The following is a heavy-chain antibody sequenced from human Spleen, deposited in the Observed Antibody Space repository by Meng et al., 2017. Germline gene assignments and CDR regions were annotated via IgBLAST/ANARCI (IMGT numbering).Heavy chain of an antibody. CDR2: ISSSGSTI. CDR1: GFTFSDYY. J-gene: IGHJ5*02. D-gene: IGHD3/OR15-3a*01. CDR3: ARYSLDFPFDP. Sequence: GESLKISCAASGFTFSDYYMSWIRQAPGKGLEWVSYISSSGSTIYYADSVKGRFTISRDNAKNSLYLQMNSLRAEDTAVYYCARYSLDFPFDPWGQGTLVTVSS. V-gene: IGHV3-11*04.